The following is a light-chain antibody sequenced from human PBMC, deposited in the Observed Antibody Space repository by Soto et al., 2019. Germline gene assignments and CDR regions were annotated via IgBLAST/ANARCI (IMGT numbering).Light chain of an antibody. J-gene: IGKJ5*01. Sequence: EIVLTQSPGTLSLSPGERATVSCRASQSVSNNYLAWYQRKPGQAPRRLIYGASSRATGIPDRFSGSGSGTDFTLTISRLEPEDFAVYYCQQYGSSPTFGEGTRLEIK. CDR3: QQYGSSPT. V-gene: IGKV3-20*01. CDR2: GAS. CDR1: QSVSNNY.